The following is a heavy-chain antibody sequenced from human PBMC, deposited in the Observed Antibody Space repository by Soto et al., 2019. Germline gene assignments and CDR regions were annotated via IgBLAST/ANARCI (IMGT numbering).Heavy chain of an antibody. J-gene: IGHJ4*02. D-gene: IGHD2-15*01. V-gene: IGHV1-69*06. CDR1: GGTFSSYA. Sequence: QVQLVQSGAEVKKPGSSVKVSCKASGGTFSSYAISWVRQAPGQGLEWMGGIIPIFGTANYAQKFQGRVTITADKSTSTAYMELSSLRSEDTAVYYCARCSCSGGSCYSCYFDYWGQGTLVTVSS. CDR3: ARCSCSGGSCYSCYFDY. CDR2: IIPIFGTA.